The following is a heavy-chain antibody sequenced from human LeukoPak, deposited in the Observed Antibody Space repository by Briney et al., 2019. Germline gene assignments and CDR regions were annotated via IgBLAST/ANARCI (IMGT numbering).Heavy chain of an antibody. V-gene: IGHV3-7*04. J-gene: IGHJ4*02. Sequence: GGSLRLSCAASGFTFSSYWMSWVRQAPGQGLEWVANIKQDGTEKYYMDSVKGRFSISRDNAKNSLYLQMNALRAEDTAVYYCARDVRPDYWGQGTLVTVST. CDR3: ARDVRPDY. D-gene: IGHD6-6*01. CDR2: IKQDGTEK. CDR1: GFTFSSYW.